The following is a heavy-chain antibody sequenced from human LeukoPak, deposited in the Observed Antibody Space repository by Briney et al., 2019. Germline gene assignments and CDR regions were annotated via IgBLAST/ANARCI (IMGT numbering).Heavy chain of an antibody. CDR3: PRGVPVPVKDHYYYMAV. D-gene: IGHD2-2*01. CDR2: TYYRSKWYN. CDR1: GDSVSSNSAA. V-gene: IGHV6-1*01. J-gene: IGHJ6*03. Sequence: SQTLSLTCAISGDSVSSNSAAWNWIRQSPSRGLEWLGRTYYRSKWYNDYAVSVKSRITINPDTSKNQFSLQLNSVTPEDTAVYYFPRGVPVPVKDHYYYMAVWGKGTTVTVTS.